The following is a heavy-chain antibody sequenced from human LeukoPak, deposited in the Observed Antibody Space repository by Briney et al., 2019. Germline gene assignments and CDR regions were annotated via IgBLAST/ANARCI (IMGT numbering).Heavy chain of an antibody. V-gene: IGHV2-70*11. Sequence: SGPALVKPTQTLTLTCTFSGFSLSTSGMCVSWIRQPPGKALEWLARIDWDDDKYYSTSLKTRLTISKDTSNNQVVLTMTNMDPVDTATYYCARIFHYYDSSGYAFDYWGQGTLVTVSS. CDR2: IDWDDDK. CDR3: ARIFHYYDSSGYAFDY. CDR1: GFSLSTSGMC. J-gene: IGHJ4*02. D-gene: IGHD3-22*01.